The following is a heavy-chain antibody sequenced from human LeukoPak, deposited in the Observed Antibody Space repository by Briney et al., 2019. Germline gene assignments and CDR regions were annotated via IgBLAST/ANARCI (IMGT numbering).Heavy chain of an antibody. CDR3: ARVWLNDFWSGRDAFDI. CDR1: GFTFSSYS. V-gene: IGHV3-48*02. J-gene: IGHJ3*02. Sequence: PGGSLRLSCAASGFTFSSYSMNWVRQAPGKGLEWVSYISSSSSTIYYADSVRGRFTISRDNAKNSLYLQMNSLRDEDTAVYYCARVWLNDFWSGRDAFDIWGQGTMVTVSS. D-gene: IGHD3-3*01. CDR2: ISSSSSTI.